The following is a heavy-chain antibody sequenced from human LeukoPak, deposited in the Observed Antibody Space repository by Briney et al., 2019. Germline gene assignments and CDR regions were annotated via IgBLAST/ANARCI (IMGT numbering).Heavy chain of an antibody. CDR2: INHSGST. Sequence: SETLSLTCAVYGGSFSGYYWSWIRQPPGKGLEWIGEINHSGSTNYNPSLKSRVTISVDTSKNQFSLKLSSVTAADTAVYYCARGRIAVAGDYYFDYWGQGTLVTVSS. D-gene: IGHD6-19*01. CDR3: ARGRIAVAGDYYFDY. J-gene: IGHJ4*02. V-gene: IGHV4-34*01. CDR1: GGSFSGYY.